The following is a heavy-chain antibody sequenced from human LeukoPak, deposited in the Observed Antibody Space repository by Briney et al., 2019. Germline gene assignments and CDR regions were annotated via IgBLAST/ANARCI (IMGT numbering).Heavy chain of an antibody. Sequence: SGGSLRLSCAASGFTFGDYAMRWVRQATGKGLEWVGFIRTEAYDGATDYGASVKGRFTISRDDSKNIAYLQMNSLNTEDTAVYYCTRTFGYYYFYMDVWGKGTTVIVSS. CDR3: TRTFGYYYFYMDV. CDR1: GFTFGDYA. J-gene: IGHJ6*03. D-gene: IGHD3-16*01. V-gene: IGHV3-49*04. CDR2: IRTEAYDGAT.